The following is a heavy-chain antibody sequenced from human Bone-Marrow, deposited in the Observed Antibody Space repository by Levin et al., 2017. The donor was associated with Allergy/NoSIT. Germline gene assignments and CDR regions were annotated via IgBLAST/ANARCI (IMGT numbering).Heavy chain of an antibody. J-gene: IGHJ4*02. CDR1: GFTYNNYA. V-gene: IGHV3-23*01. Sequence: QPGGSLRLSCAASGFTYNNYAMTWVRQAPGKGLEWVSDITASGSSTFYAGAVKGRFTISRDNSQKTLYLHMKSLGAGDTGVYYCAKLRGVSGSSSQRAIDYWGQGIVVTVSS. D-gene: IGHD3-10*01. CDR3: AKLRGVSGSSSQRAIDY. CDR2: ITASGSST.